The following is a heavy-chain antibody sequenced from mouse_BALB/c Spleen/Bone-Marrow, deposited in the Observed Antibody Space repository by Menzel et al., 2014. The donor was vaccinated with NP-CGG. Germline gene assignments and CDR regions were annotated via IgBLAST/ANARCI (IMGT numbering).Heavy chain of an antibody. CDR3: ARSGKVRNAMDY. J-gene: IGHJ4*01. CDR1: GYTFTDYA. CDR2: ISSYYGDA. V-gene: IGHV1-67*01. D-gene: IGHD2-14*01. Sequence: VQVVESGAELVRPGVSVKISCKGSGYTFTDYAVHWVKQSHTKSLEWIGLISSYYGDATYNQKFKGKATMTVDESSSTAFLELARLTSEDSAIYYCARSGKVRNAMDYWGQGTSVTVSS.